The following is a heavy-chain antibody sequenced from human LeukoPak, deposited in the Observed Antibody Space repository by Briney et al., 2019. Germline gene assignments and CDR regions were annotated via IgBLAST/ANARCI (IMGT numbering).Heavy chain of an antibody. D-gene: IGHD1-26*01. V-gene: IGHV3-7*01. J-gene: IGHJ4*02. CDR3: ASIIVGAARTDY. CDR2: IKQDGSEE. Sequence: PGGSLRLSCAASGFTFSNYWMTWVRQAPGKGLEWVANIKQDGSEEYYVDSVKGRFTISRDNAKNSLYLQMNSLRAEDTAVYYCASIIVGAARTDYWGQGTLVTVSS. CDR1: GFTFSNYW.